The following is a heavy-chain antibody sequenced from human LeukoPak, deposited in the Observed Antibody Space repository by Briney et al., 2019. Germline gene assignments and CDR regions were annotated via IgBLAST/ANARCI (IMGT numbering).Heavy chain of an antibody. CDR3: ARAVDPYYFDY. Sequence: GGSLRLSCAASGFTVSSNYMSWVRQAPGKGLEWVSVIYSGGSTYYADSVRGRFTISRDNSKNTLYLQMNSLRAEDTAVYYCARAVDPYYFDYWGQGALVTVSS. V-gene: IGHV3-66*01. CDR2: IYSGGST. D-gene: IGHD4-23*01. CDR1: GFTVSSNY. J-gene: IGHJ4*02.